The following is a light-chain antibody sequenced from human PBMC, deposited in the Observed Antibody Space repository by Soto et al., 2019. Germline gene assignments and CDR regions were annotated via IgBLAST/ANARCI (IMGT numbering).Light chain of an antibody. CDR3: QQYDNWPLT. CDR1: QSFDSN. Sequence: EIVLRQYAPTRSSFPGDRVTVSCRASQSFDSNLAWYQQKPGQAPRLLIFGASTRATGIPARFSGSGSGTDFTLTISSLQSEDFGVYFCQQYDNWPLTFGGGTKVDI. CDR2: GAS. J-gene: IGKJ4*01. V-gene: IGKV3D-15*01.